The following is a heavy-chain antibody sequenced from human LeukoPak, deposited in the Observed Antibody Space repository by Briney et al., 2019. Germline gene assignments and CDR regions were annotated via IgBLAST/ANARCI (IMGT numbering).Heavy chain of an antibody. CDR3: ARGSFDYVWGSYRHYFDY. CDR1: GGSISSSSYY. D-gene: IGHD3-16*02. Sequence: SETLSLTCAVSGGSISSSSYYWGWIRQPPGKGLEWIGSIYYSGSTYYNPSLNSRVTISVDTSKNQFSLKLSSVTAADTAVYYCARGSFDYVWGSYRHYFDYWGQGTLVTVSS. CDR2: IYYSGST. V-gene: IGHV4-39*07. J-gene: IGHJ4*02.